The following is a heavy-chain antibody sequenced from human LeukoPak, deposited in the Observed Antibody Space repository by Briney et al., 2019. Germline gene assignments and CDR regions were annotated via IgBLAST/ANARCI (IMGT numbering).Heavy chain of an antibody. J-gene: IGHJ4*02. Sequence: ASVKVSCKASGYTFTGDYMHWGRQAPGQGLEWMGWINPNSGGTNYAQKFQGRVTMTRDTSISTAYMELSRLRSDDTAVYYCARGGSGSYYIVDYWGQGTLVTVSS. D-gene: IGHD3-10*01. CDR2: INPNSGGT. CDR1: GYTFTGDY. V-gene: IGHV1-2*02. CDR3: ARGGSGSYYIVDY.